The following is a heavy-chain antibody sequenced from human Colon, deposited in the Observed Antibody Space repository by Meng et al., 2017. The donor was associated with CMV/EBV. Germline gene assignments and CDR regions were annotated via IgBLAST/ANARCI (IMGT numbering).Heavy chain of an antibody. CDR3: ARIVAYGNSHYGMDV. CDR1: GFTFSSYW. Sequence: GESLKISCAASGFTFSSYWMTWVRQAPGSGLEWVANMNQDGSETYYVDSVRGRFTISRDSAKNSLYLQMNNLRVEDTAVYSCARIVAYGNSHYGMDVWGQGTTVTVSS. CDR2: MNQDGSET. D-gene: IGHD2-21*01. J-gene: IGHJ6*02. V-gene: IGHV3-7*01.